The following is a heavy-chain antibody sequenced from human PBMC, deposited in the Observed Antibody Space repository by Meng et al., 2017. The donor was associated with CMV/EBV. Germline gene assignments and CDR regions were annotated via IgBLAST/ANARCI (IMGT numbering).Heavy chain of an antibody. CDR2: INHSGST. CDR3: ARGEWSRGQYQLQIARYYYYGMDV. J-gene: IGHJ6*02. V-gene: IGHV4-34*01. D-gene: IGHD2-2*01. CDR1: GGSFSGYY. Sequence: GSLRLSCAVYGGSFSGYYWSWIRQPPGKGLEWIGEINHSGSTNYNPSLKSRVTISVDTSKNQFSLKLSSVTAADTAVYYCARGEWSRGQYQLQIARYYYYGMDVWAKGPRSPSP.